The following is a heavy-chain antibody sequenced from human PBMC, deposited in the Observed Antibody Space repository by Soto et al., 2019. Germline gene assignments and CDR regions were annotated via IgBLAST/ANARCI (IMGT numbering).Heavy chain of an antibody. Sequence: ASVKVSCKASGYTFTGYYMHWVRQAPGQGLEWMGWINPNSGGTNYAQKFQGRVTMTRDTSISTTYMELSRLRSDDTAVYYCARESLGEYNWNYYYYGMDVWGQGTTVTVS. J-gene: IGHJ6*02. D-gene: IGHD1-20*01. V-gene: IGHV1-2*02. CDR3: ARESLGEYNWNYYYYGMDV. CDR1: GYTFTGYY. CDR2: INPNSGGT.